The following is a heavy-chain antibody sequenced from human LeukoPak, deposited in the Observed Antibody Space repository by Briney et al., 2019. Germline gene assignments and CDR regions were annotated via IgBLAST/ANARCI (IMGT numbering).Heavy chain of an antibody. CDR2: IYSGGST. CDR3: ARDRGQLWSKEPGRFDP. Sequence: AGSLSLSCAASGFTVSSNYMSWVRQAPGKGLEWVSVIYSGGSTYYADSVKGRFIISRDNSKNTLYLQMNSLRAEDTAVYYCARDRGQLWSKEPGRFDPWGQGTLV. D-gene: IGHD5-18*01. CDR1: GFTVSSNY. V-gene: IGHV3-66*01. J-gene: IGHJ5*02.